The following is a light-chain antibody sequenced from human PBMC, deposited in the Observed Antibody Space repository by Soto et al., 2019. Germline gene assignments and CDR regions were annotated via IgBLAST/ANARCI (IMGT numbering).Light chain of an antibody. J-gene: IGLJ3*02. V-gene: IGLV2-8*01. Sequence: QSALTQPPSASGSPGQSVTISCTGNSSDVGAYNYVSWYQQHPGKASKLMIYDVSKRPSGVPYRFSGSKSGNAASLTVSGLQGEDEADYYCSSYAGSSWVFGGGTKLTVL. CDR1: SSDVGAYNY. CDR3: SSYAGSSWV. CDR2: DVS.